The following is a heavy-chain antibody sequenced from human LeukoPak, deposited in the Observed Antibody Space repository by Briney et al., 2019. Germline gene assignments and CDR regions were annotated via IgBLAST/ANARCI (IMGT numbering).Heavy chain of an antibody. Sequence: AGSLRLSCAASGFTFFSYAMHWVRRAPGKGLEWVAVISYDGSNKYYADSVKGRFTISRDNSKNTLYLQMNSLRAEDTAVYYCARGRGYCSSTSCPDTYYYYYMDVWGKGTTVTISS. CDR1: GFTFFSYA. CDR2: ISYDGSNK. D-gene: IGHD2-2*01. J-gene: IGHJ6*03. V-gene: IGHV3-30*04. CDR3: ARGRGYCSSTSCPDTYYYYYMDV.